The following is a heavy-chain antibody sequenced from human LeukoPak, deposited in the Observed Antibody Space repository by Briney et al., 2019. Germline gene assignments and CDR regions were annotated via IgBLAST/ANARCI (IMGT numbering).Heavy chain of an antibody. CDR2: ISSSGSTI. D-gene: IGHD3-10*01. CDR1: GFTFSDYY. Sequence: AGGSLRLSCAASGFTFSDYYMSWIRQAPGKGLEWVSYISSSGSTIYYADSVKGRFTISRDNAKNSLYLQMNSLRAEDTAVYYCARDRMVRGVIYYYYGMDVWGQGTTVTVSS. V-gene: IGHV3-11*01. CDR3: ARDRMVRGVIYYYYGMDV. J-gene: IGHJ6*02.